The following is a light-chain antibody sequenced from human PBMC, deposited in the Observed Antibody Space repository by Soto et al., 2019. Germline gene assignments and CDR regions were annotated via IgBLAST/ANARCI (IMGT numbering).Light chain of an antibody. Sequence: QSALTQPPSASGSPGQSVTISCTVTSSDVGGYNYVSWYQQHPGKAPKLMIYEVSKRPSGVPDRFSGSTSGNTASLTVSGLQAEDEADYYCISSAGSNMVVFGGGTKVTVL. J-gene: IGLJ2*01. CDR1: SSDVGGYNY. V-gene: IGLV2-8*01. CDR3: ISSAGSNMVV. CDR2: EVS.